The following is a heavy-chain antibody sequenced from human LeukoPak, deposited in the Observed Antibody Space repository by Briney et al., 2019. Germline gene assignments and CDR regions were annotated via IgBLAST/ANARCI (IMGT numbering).Heavy chain of an antibody. J-gene: IGHJ6*03. CDR3: ARALNVVVPAALPYYYYYYMDV. Sequence: SVKVSCKASGYTFTSYGISWVRQAPGQGLEWMGGIIPIFGTANYAQKFQGRVTITTDESTSTAYMELSSLRSEDTAVYYCARALNVVVPAALPYYYYYYMDVWGKGTTVTVSS. CDR1: GYTFTSYG. CDR2: IIPIFGTA. V-gene: IGHV1-69*05. D-gene: IGHD2-2*02.